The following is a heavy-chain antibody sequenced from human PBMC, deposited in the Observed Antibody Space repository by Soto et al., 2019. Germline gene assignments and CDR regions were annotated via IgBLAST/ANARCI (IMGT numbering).Heavy chain of an antibody. V-gene: IGHV3-7*03. CDR3: ARYRPLDP. Sequence: GGSLRLSCADSGFILRNYWMSWVRQAPGMGLQWVASIKEDGSEKYYVDPVKGRFTISRENAKNSLYLQMNSLRAEDTAVYYCARYRPLDPWGQGILVTVSS. CDR1: GFILRNYW. J-gene: IGHJ5*02. D-gene: IGHD3-16*02. CDR2: IKEDGSEK.